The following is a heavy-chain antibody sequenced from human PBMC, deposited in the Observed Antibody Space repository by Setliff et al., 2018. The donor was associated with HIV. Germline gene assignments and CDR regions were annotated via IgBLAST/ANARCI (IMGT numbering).Heavy chain of an antibody. D-gene: IGHD6-13*01. CDR3: VRRATAAEVFDY. J-gene: IGHJ4*02. Sequence: ASVKVSCKTSGDTFTSYDINWVRQATGQRLEWMGWLRTGTGDTSYSVKFQGRLTITRDTSANTAYMELSNLRSEDTAVYYCVRRATAAEVFDYWGQGTLVTVSS. V-gene: IGHV1-3*04. CDR2: LRTGTGDT. CDR1: GDTFTSYD.